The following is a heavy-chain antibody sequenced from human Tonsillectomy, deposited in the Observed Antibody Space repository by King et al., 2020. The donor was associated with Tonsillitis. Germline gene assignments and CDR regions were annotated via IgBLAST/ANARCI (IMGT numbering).Heavy chain of an antibody. Sequence: VQLQQWGAGLLKPSETLSLTCAVYGGSFNDYYWTWIRQPPGKGLEWIGEISHSGNTNYNPSLKSRVTISVDTSKNQFSLNLSSVTAADTAVYYCARGLLGYCTSTSCHGLDVWGQGTTVTVSS. D-gene: IGHD2-2*01. CDR1: GGSFNDYY. J-gene: IGHJ6*02. CDR3: ARGLLGYCTSTSCHGLDV. V-gene: IGHV4-34*01. CDR2: ISHSGNT.